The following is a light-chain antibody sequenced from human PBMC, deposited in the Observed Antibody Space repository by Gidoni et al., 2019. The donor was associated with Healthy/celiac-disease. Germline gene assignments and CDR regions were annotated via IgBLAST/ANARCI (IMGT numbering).Light chain of an antibody. V-gene: IGKV3-20*01. CDR1: QSVSSSD. CDR2: GAS. CDR3: QQYGSSPRA. J-gene: IGKJ1*01. Sequence: FSQSPGTLSLSPGERATLSCRARQSVSSSDLAWYQQKPGQAPRLLIYGASSRATGIPDRVSGSGSGTDFTLTSRILEPEDVAVYYWQQYGSSPRAFGQXTKVEIK.